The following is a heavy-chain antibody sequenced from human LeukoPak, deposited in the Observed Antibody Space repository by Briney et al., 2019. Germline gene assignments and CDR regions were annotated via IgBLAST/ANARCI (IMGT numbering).Heavy chain of an antibody. Sequence: GGSLRLSCVGSGFTFSSYWMHWVLQAPGDGLVWFSRINSDGSSTSYAESVKGRFTISRDNAKNTLYLQMNSLRAEDTAVYYCARGAFNYYDSSGYYYFDYWGQGTLVTVSS. CDR1: GFTFSSYW. D-gene: IGHD3-22*01. J-gene: IGHJ4*02. CDR2: INSDGSST. CDR3: ARGAFNYYDSSGYYYFDY. V-gene: IGHV3-74*01.